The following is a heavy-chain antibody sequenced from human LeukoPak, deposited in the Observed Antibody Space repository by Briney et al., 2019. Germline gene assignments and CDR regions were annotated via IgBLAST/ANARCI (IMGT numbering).Heavy chain of an antibody. V-gene: IGHV3-48*01. Sequence: GGSLRLSCAASGFIFSSYSMNWVRQAPGKGQEWVSYISSRSGTIYYADSVKGRFTISRDNAKNSLYLQMNSLRAEDTAVYYCARRIDTAMVIDYWGQGALVTVSS. D-gene: IGHD5-18*01. J-gene: IGHJ4*02. CDR2: ISSRSGTI. CDR3: ARRIDTAMVIDY. CDR1: GFIFSSYS.